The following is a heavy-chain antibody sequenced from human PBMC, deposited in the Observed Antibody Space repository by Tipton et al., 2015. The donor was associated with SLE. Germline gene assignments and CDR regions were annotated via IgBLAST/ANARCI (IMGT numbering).Heavy chain of an antibody. V-gene: IGHV3-33*01. CDR1: GFTFSTYG. CDR2: IWYNGSTK. Sequence: SLRLSCAASGFTFSTYGMHWVRQAPGKGLEWVAIIWYNGSTKYYAESVKGRLTISRDNSKNTLSLQMSNLRGEDTGVYYCARDFGAGTGNIDYWGQGILVTVSS. D-gene: IGHD1-1*01. J-gene: IGHJ4*02. CDR3: ARDFGAGTGNIDY.